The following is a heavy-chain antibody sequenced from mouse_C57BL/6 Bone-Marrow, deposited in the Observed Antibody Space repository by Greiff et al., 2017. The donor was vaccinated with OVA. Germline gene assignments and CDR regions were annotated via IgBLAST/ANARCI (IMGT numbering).Heavy chain of an antibody. D-gene: IGHD1-3*01. J-gene: IGHJ2*01. CDR3: ERGELDDY. CDR2: IYPGNGDT. Sequence: VQLVESGAELVKPGASVKISCKASGYAFSSYWMNWVKQRPGKGLEWIGQIYPGNGDTNYNGKFKGKATLTADKSSSTAYMQLSSLTAEDSAVYVCERGELDDYWGQGTTLTVSS. CDR1: GYAFSSYW. V-gene: IGHV1-80*01.